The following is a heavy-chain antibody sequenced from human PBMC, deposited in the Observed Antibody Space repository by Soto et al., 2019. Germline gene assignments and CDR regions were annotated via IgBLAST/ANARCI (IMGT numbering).Heavy chain of an antibody. Sequence: GGSLRLSCAASGFSFSSYGLHWVRQAPGKGLEWVALISEDGSNKHYADSVKGRFTISRDNSRNTLYLQMNSLRAEDTAVYYCAKVSGRGSSITCYDYWGQGTLVTVSS. CDR2: ISEDGSNK. V-gene: IGHV3-30*18. CDR3: AKVSGRGSSITCYDY. CDR1: GFSFSSYG. D-gene: IGHD2-2*01. J-gene: IGHJ4*02.